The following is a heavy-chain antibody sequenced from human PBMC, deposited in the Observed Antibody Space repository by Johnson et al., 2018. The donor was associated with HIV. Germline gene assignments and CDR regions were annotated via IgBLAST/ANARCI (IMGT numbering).Heavy chain of an antibody. J-gene: IGHJ3*02. CDR3: ASGEDYGGNYGAFDI. CDR1: GFTFSSYA. D-gene: IGHD4-23*01. V-gene: IGHV3-30*09. Sequence: QVQLVESGGGVVQPGRSLRLSCAASGFTFSSYAMHWVRQAPGKGLEWVAVISYDGSKKYYEDSVKGRFAISRDNSKNTLHLQMNSLGAEDTAVYYCASGEDYGGNYGAFDIWGQGTMVTVSS. CDR2: ISYDGSKK.